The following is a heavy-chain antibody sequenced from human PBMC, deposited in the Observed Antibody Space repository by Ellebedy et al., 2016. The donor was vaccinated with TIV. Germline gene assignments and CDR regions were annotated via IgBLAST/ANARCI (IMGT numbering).Heavy chain of an antibody. J-gene: IGHJ6*03. CDR1: GYTFTSYD. CDR3: ARSYDSSGYYWGYGYYMDV. D-gene: IGHD3-22*01. Sequence: ASVKVSXXASGYTFTSYDINWVRQATGQGLEWMGWMNPNSGNTGYAQKFQGRVTMTRNTSISTAYMELSSLRSEDTAVYYCARSYDSSGYYWGYGYYMDVWGKGTTVTVSS. V-gene: IGHV1-8*01. CDR2: MNPNSGNT.